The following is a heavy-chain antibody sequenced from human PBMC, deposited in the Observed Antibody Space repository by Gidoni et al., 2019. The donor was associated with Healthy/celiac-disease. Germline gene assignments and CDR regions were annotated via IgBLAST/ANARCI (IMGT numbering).Heavy chain of an antibody. CDR2: ISWNSGSI. V-gene: IGHV3-9*01. D-gene: IGHD2-21*02. CDR1: GFTFDDYA. CDR3: AKDSPYPYGGNSGTTNYYYGMDV. Sequence: EVQLVESGGGLVQPGRSLRLSCAASGFTFDDYAMHWVRPAPGKGLGWVSGISWNSGSIGYADSVKGRFTISRDNAKNSLYLQMNSLRAEDTALYYCAKDSPYPYGGNSGTTNYYYGMDVWGQGTTVTVSS. J-gene: IGHJ6*02.